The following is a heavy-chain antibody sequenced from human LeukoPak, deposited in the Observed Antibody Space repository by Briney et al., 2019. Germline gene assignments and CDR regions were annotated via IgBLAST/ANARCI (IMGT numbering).Heavy chain of an antibody. J-gene: IGHJ4*02. Sequence: GGSLRLSCVASGFTFSTYWMSWVRQAPGRGLEWVANIKQDGSAKDYVDSVKGRFTISRDNAKNSLYLQMNSLRAEDTAVYYCARGSTAAANFDFWGQGILVNFSS. CDR2: IKQDGSAK. D-gene: IGHD2-2*01. CDR1: GFTFSTYW. V-gene: IGHV3-7*01. CDR3: ARGSTAAANFDF.